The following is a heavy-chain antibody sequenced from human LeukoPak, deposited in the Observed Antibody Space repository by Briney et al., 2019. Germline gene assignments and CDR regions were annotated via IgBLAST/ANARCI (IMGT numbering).Heavy chain of an antibody. V-gene: IGHV1-69*05. CDR2: IIPIFGAT. CDR3: ARDSPYCTTTSCSPHGWFDP. CDR1: GGTFSSYA. D-gene: IGHD2-2*01. Sequence: SVKVSCKASGGTFSSYAISWVRQAPGQGVEWMGGIIPIFGATNYAQKFQGRVTITTDESTSTAYMELSSLKSEDTAVYYCARDSPYCTTTSCSPHGWFDPWGQRTLVTVSS. J-gene: IGHJ5*02.